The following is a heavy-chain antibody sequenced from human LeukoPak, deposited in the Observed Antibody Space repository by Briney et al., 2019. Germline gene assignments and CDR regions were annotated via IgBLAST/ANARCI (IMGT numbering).Heavy chain of an antibody. CDR2: INHSGST. CDR1: GGSFSGYY. Sequence: SETLSLTCAVYGGSFSGYYWSWIRQPPGKGLEWIGEINHSGSTNYNPSLKSRVTISVDTSKNQFSLKLSSVTAADTAVYYCARHLRTYDSSGYYYHDAFDIWGQGTMVTVSS. J-gene: IGHJ3*02. D-gene: IGHD3-22*01. V-gene: IGHV4-34*01. CDR3: ARHLRTYDSSGYYYHDAFDI.